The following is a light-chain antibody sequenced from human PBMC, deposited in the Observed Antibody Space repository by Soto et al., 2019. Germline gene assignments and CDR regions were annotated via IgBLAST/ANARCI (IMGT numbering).Light chain of an antibody. J-gene: IGKJ4*01. CDR1: QGIRKD. V-gene: IGKV1-17*01. CDR3: LQRNSYPWLT. Sequence: DIEMTQSPSSLSASVGERVTITCRASQGIRKDLAWYQQKPGKAPKRLIYAASSLQSGVPSRFSGSGSGTEFTLTISSLQPEDFGTYYCLQRNSYPWLTFGGGTKVEIK. CDR2: AAS.